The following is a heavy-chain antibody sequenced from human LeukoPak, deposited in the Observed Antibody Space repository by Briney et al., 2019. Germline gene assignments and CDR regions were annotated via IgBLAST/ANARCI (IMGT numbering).Heavy chain of an antibody. Sequence: ASVKVSCKASGGTFSSYAISWVRQAPGQGLEWMGIINPSGGSTSYAQKFQGRVTMTRDMSTSTVYMELSSLRSEDTAVYYCARDYYDSSGYYYGSFDYWGQGTLVTVSS. CDR3: ARDYYDSSGYYYGSFDY. CDR2: INPSGGST. D-gene: IGHD3-22*01. V-gene: IGHV1-46*01. J-gene: IGHJ4*02. CDR1: GGTFSSYA.